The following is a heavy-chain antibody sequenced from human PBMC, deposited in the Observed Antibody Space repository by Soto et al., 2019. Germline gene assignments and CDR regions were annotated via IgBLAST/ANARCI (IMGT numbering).Heavy chain of an antibody. J-gene: IGHJ4*02. CDR3: ASEGIAVAGPDTFDY. CDR2: IYYSGST. D-gene: IGHD6-19*01. Sequence: SETLSLTCTVSGGSISSSSYYWGWIRQPPGKGLEWIGSIYYSGSTYYTPSLKSRVTISVDTSKNQFSLKLSSVTAADTVVYYCASEGIAVAGPDTFDYWGQGTLVTVSS. V-gene: IGHV4-39*01. CDR1: GGSISSSSYY.